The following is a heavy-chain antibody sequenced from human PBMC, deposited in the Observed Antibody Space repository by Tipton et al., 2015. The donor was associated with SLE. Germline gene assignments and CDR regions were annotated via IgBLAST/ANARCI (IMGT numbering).Heavy chain of an antibody. D-gene: IGHD3-10*01. J-gene: IGHJ3*02. V-gene: IGHV4-30-4*01. CDR3: AREEFGDAFDI. CDR1: GGSISSGDYY. CDR2: IYYSGST. Sequence: TLSLTCTVSGGSISSGDYYWSWIRQPPGKGLEWIGYIYYSGSTYYNPSLKSRVTISVDTSKNQFSLKLSSVTAADTAVYYCAREEFGDAFDIWGQGTMVTVSS.